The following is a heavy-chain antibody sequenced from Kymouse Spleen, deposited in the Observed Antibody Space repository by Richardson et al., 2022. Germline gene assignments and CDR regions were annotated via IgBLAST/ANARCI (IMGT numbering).Heavy chain of an antibody. CDR3: ARDETGTTNYYYYGMDV. CDR1: GGSFSGYY. Sequence: QVQLQQWGAGLLKPSETLSLTCAVYGGSFSGYYWSWIRQPPGKGLEWIGEINHSGSTNYNPSLKSRVTISVDTSKNQFSLKLSSVTAADTAVYYCARDETGTTNYYYYGMDVWGQGTTVTVSS. D-gene: IGHD1-7*01. CDR2: INHSGST. V-gene: IGHV4-34*01. J-gene: IGHJ6*02.